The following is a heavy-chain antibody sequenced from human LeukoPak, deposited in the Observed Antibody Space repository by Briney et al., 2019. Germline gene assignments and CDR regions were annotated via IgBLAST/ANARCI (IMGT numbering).Heavy chain of an antibody. CDR1: GFSLSTSGMC. Sequence: SGPALVKPTQTLTLTCTFSGFSLSTSGMCVSWIRQPPGKALEWLARIDWDDDKYYSTSLETRLTISKDTSKNQAVLTMTNMDPVDTATYYCARGGYCSSTGCFDYWGQGTLVTVSS. V-gene: IGHV2-70*11. D-gene: IGHD2-2*01. J-gene: IGHJ4*02. CDR2: IDWDDDK. CDR3: ARGGYCSSTGCFDY.